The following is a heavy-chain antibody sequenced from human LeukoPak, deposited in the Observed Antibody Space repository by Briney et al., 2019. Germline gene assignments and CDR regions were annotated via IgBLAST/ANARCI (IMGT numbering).Heavy chain of an antibody. J-gene: IGHJ5*02. CDR2: IYATGST. D-gene: IGHD2-8*01. CDR3: ASHVSVRSPLGP. Sequence: NPSETLSLTCAVSGGSISSYYWSWIRQPPGKGLEWIGYIYATGSTNYNPSLKSRVTISVDTSKNQFSLKLRSVPAADTAVYYCASHVSVRSPLGPWGQGTLVTVSS. CDR1: GGSISSYY. V-gene: IGHV4-4*09.